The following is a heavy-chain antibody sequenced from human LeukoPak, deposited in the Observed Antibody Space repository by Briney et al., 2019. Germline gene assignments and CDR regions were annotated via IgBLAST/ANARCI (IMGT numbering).Heavy chain of an antibody. CDR1: GFTFSSYG. CDR2: IRYDGSNK. Sequence: GGSLRLSCAASGFTFSSYGMHWVRQAPGKGLEWVAFIRYDGSNKYYADSVKGRFTISRDNSKNTLYLQMNSLRAEDTAVYYCAKEGIAVAGVSNWFDPWGQGTLVTVSS. CDR3: AKEGIAVAGVSNWFDP. V-gene: IGHV3-30*02. D-gene: IGHD6-19*01. J-gene: IGHJ5*02.